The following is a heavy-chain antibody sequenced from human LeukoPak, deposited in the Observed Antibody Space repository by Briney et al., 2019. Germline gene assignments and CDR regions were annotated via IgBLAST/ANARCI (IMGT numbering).Heavy chain of an antibody. D-gene: IGHD2-2*02. CDR3: ARDLGSDAIGGLGWFDP. J-gene: IGHJ5*02. Sequence: GASVKVSCKASGYTFTSYDISWVRQAPGQRLEWMGWINAGNGNTKYSQKFQGRVTITRDTSASTAYMELSSLRSEDTAVYYCARDLGSDAIGGLGWFDPWGQGTLVTVSS. V-gene: IGHV1-3*01. CDR1: GYTFTSYD. CDR2: INAGNGNT.